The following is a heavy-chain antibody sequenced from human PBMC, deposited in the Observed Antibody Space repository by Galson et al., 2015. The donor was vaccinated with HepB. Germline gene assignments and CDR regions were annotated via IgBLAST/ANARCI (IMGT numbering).Heavy chain of an antibody. V-gene: IGHV3-7*01. CDR3: AGGRGCSSTSCYRFDP. Sequence: SLRLSCAASGFTFSSYWMSWVRQAPGKGLEWVANIKQDGSEKYYVDSVKGRFTISRDNAKNSLYLQMNSLRAEDTAVYYCAGGRGCSSTSCYRFDPWGQGTLVTVSS. CDR1: GFTFSSYW. CDR2: IKQDGSEK. J-gene: IGHJ5*02. D-gene: IGHD2-2*01.